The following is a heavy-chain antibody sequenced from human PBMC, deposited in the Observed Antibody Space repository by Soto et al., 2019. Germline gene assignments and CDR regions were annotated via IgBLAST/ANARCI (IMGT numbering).Heavy chain of an antibody. CDR3: ARDSSGYYGSPTDY. CDR1: GFTFSSYW. D-gene: IGHD3-22*01. Sequence: GGSLRLSCAASGFTFSSYWMHWVRQAPGKGLVWVSRINTGGSSTNYADSVKGRFTISRDNARNTLFLQMNSLRTEDTAVYYCARDSSGYYGSPTDYWGQGTLVTVSS. J-gene: IGHJ4*02. CDR2: INTGGSST. V-gene: IGHV3-74*01.